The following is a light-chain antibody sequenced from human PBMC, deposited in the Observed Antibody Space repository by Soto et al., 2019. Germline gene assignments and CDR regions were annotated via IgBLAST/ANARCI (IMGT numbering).Light chain of an antibody. CDR3: QQYDSSLYP. CDR1: QSVSSSY. V-gene: IGKV3-20*01. J-gene: IGKJ2*01. CDR2: AAS. Sequence: EIVLTQSPGTLSLSPGERATLSCRASQSVSSSYLAWYQQKPGQAPRLLIYAASSRATGIPDRFSGSGSGTHFTLTISRLEPEDLAVYYCQQYDSSLYPFCQGTKLEIK.